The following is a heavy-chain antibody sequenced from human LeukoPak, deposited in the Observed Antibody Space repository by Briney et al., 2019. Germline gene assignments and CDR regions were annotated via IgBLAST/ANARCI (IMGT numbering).Heavy chain of an antibody. CDR3: ARSQRVYSSSWYRWFDP. J-gene: IGHJ5*02. CDR2: IIPIFGTA. Sequence: GASVKVSCKASGGTFSSYAISWVRQAPGQGLEWMGGIIPIFGTANYAQKFQGRVTITADKSTSTAYMELSSLRSEDTAVYYCARSQRVYSSSWYRWFDPWGQGTLVTVSS. CDR1: GGTFSSYA. V-gene: IGHV1-69*06. D-gene: IGHD6-13*01.